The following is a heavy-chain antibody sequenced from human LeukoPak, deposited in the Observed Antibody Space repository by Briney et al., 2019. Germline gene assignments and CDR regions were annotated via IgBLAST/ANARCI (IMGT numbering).Heavy chain of an antibody. Sequence: GGSPRLSCGAPGFTSSSSAMQCGSAGLGKGLECVAYIAHHGNNKYYADSVKGRFTISRDNSKGSLYLQMNSLRADDTAVYYCAKDGSWSCTDWGQGTLVRVSS. CDR3: AKDGSWSCTD. D-gene: IGHD2-8*02. J-gene: IGHJ4*02. V-gene: IGHV3-30*02. CDR1: GFTSSSSA. CDR2: IAHHGNNK.